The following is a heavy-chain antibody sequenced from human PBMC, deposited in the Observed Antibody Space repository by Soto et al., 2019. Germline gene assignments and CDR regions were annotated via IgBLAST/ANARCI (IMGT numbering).Heavy chain of an antibody. CDR2: ISEDGGNK. Sequence: XGSLRLSFTASGLTFTSYAIHWVRQAPGKGLEWVSVISEDGGNKYFAESVRGRFLISRDNSKNTVYLQMNSLRPEDTAVYFCARRLTTTVSALGDWGQGTLVTVSS. D-gene: IGHD4-4*01. V-gene: IGHV3-30-3*01. CDR3: ARRLTTTVSALGD. J-gene: IGHJ4*02. CDR1: GLTFTSYA.